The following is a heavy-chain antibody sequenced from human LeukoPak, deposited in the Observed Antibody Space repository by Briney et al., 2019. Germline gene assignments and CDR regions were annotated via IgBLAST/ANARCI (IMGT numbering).Heavy chain of an antibody. CDR3: ARVIAAANYHYYYMDV. V-gene: IGHV4-39*07. CDR2: IYYSGST. Sequence: IPSETLSLTCTVSGASISSSGYYWGWIRHPPGKGLEWIGSIYYSGSTNYNPSLTSRVSISVDTSKKQFSLKLSSVTAADTAVYYCARVIAAANYHYYYMDVWGKGTTVTVSS. J-gene: IGHJ6*03. CDR1: GASISSSGYY. D-gene: IGHD6-13*01.